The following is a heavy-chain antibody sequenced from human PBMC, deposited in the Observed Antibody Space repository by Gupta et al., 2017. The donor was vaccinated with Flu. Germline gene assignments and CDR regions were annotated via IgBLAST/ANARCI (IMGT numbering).Heavy chain of an antibody. D-gene: IGHD6-19*01. J-gene: IGHJ4*02. Sequence: ALMTWVSQAAGKGLELVGRMKHPADGVTTVYARPVRGRFTVSRDDSRDTLYMKMNSLKSKDTGVYVCTAGELYSSGWYYYWCLGARCTVAS. V-gene: IGHV3-15*01. CDR2: MKHPADGVTT. CDR3: TAGELYSSGWYYY. CDR1: AL.